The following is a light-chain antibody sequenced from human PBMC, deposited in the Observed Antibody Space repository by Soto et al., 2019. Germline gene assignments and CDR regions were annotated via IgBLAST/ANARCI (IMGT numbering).Light chain of an antibody. CDR1: TGAVTSGHY. V-gene: IGLV7-46*01. CDR2: DTT. CDR3: LLYYSGVRI. Sequence: QAVVTQETSLTVSPGGTVTLTCGSSTGAVTSGHYPYWFQQKPGQAPRALIYDTTNKHSWTPARFSGSLLGGKAALTLSGAQPEDEADYYCLLYYSGVRIFGGGTKLTVL. J-gene: IGLJ2*01.